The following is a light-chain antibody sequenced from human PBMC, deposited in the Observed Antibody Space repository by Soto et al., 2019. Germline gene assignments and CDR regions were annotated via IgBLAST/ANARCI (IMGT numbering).Light chain of an antibody. V-gene: IGLV1-47*01. J-gene: IGLJ2*01. Sequence: QSVLTQPPSASGTPGQRVTISCSGSSSNIGSNYVFWYQHLPGTAPKLLMNTNNQRPSGVPDRFSGSKSGTSASLAISGLRSEDEADYYGAAWDASLNGHVVFGGGTQLTVL. CDR2: TNN. CDR1: SSNIGSNY. CDR3: AAWDASLNGHVV.